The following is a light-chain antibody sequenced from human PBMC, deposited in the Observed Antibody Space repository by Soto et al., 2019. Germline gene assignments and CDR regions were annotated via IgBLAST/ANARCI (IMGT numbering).Light chain of an antibody. J-gene: IGKJ1*01. CDR1: QNIDSW. V-gene: IGKV1-5*03. CDR2: KAS. Sequence: DIQMTQSPSALSASVGDRVTITCRASQNIDSWLAWYQQKPGKVPNLLIYKASSLETGVPSRFSGSGSGTEFTLTIDSLQPEDFATYYCQQYNSYWLFGQGTKVEIK. CDR3: QQYNSYWL.